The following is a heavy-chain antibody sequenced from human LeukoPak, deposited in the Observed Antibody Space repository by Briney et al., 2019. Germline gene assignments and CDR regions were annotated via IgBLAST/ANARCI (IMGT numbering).Heavy chain of an antibody. D-gene: IGHD3-16*01. V-gene: IGHV3-30*03. CDR3: ARDSTWGGIYFDY. Sequence: SGGSLRLSCAASGFTFSSYGMHWIRQAPGKGLEWVAVISYDGNNRYYADSVKGRFTVSRDSSKNTLYLQMNSLRAEDTAVYYCARDSTWGGIYFDYWGQGTLVTVSS. CDR2: ISYDGNNR. CDR1: GFTFSSYG. J-gene: IGHJ4*02.